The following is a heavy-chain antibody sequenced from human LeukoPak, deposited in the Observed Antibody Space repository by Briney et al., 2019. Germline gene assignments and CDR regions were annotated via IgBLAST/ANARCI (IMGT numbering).Heavy chain of an antibody. V-gene: IGHV4-4*07. D-gene: IGHD1-26*01. CDR3: ARQDRKVGAYTGPYYFDY. CDR2: IYTSGTT. Sequence: PSETLSLTCTVSGGSISGYYWSWIRQPAGKGLEWIGRIYTSGTTHDNPSLKSRVTMSVDTSKNQVSLKVSSVTAADTAVYYCARQDRKVGAYTGPYYFDYWGQGTLVTVSS. J-gene: IGHJ4*02. CDR1: GGSISGYY.